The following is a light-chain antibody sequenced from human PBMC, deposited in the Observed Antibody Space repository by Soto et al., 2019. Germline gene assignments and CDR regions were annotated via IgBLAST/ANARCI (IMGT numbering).Light chain of an antibody. CDR1: QSVSSK. J-gene: IGKJ1*01. CDR3: QQYNNWPGT. CDR2: GAS. V-gene: IGKV3-15*01. Sequence: EIVMTQSPATLSVSPGERATLSCRASQSVSSKLAWYQQKPGQAPRLLIYGASTRATGIPARFSGSGSGTEFTLTISSLQSEDFAVYYCQQYNNWPGTFGQGTRWIS.